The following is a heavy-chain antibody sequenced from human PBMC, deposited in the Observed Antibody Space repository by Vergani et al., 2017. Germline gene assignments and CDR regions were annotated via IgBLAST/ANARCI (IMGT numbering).Heavy chain of an antibody. D-gene: IGHD2-8*01. CDR2: ISRSSSTI. J-gene: IGHJ4*02. V-gene: IGHV3-48*01. CDR1: GSTFSSYA. CDR3: ARQSRDVFCTNGVYPLDY. Sequence: EVQLVESGGGLVQPGGSLRLSCAASGSTFSSYAMNWVRQAPGKGLEWVSYISRSSSTIYYADSVKGRFTISRDNAKNSLHLQMNNLSAEDAAVYYCARQSRDVFCTNGVYPLDYWGQGALVTVSS.